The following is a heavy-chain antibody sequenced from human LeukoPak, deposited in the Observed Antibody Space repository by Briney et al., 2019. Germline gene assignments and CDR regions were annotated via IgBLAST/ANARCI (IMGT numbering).Heavy chain of an antibody. CDR1: GFTFTSYS. CDR3: ARGWLQFIWAFDY. Sequence: GASVRLSCTASGFTFTSYSMNWVRQAPGKGLEWVSYISASSGRTYYAETLQGRVTISRDTATNTPYMEMRSLRSEDTAVYYCARGWLQFIWAFDYWGQGNLVTVSS. V-gene: IGHV3-48*01. CDR2: ISASSGRT. D-gene: IGHD5-24*01. J-gene: IGHJ4*02.